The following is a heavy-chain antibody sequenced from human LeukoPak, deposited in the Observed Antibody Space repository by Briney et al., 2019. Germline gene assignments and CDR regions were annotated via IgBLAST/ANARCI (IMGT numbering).Heavy chain of an antibody. CDR3: ARFSPYDDFWSGYYSNGYYYGMDV. D-gene: IGHD3-3*01. CDR2: IYPGDSDT. Sequence: GESLKISCKGSGYSFTSYWIGWVRQMPGKGLEWMGIIYPGDSDTRYSPSFQGQVTISADKSISTAYLQRSSLKASDTAMYYCARFSPYDDFWSGYYSNGYYYGMDVWGQGTTVTVSS. CDR1: GYSFTSYW. V-gene: IGHV5-51*01. J-gene: IGHJ6*02.